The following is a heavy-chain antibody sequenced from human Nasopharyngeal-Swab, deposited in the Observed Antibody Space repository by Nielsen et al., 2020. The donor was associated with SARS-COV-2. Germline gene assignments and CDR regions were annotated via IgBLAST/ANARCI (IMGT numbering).Heavy chain of an antibody. V-gene: IGHV4-39*01. CDR3: ARQAELRYFDWLLSSLGFDI. CDR1: GGSISSSNYY. CDR2: IYYSGST. J-gene: IGHJ3*02. Sequence: GSLRLSCTVSGGSISSSNYYWGWIRQPPGKGLEWIGSIYYSGSTYYNPSLKSRVTISVDTSKNQFSLKLSSVTAADTAVYYCARQAELRYFDWLLSSLGFDIWGQGTMVTVSS. D-gene: IGHD3-9*01.